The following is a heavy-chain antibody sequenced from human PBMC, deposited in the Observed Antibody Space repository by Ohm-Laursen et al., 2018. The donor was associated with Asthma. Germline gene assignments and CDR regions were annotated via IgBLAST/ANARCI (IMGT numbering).Heavy chain of an antibody. CDR1: GFTFSSYA. V-gene: IGHV3-23*01. CDR2: ISGSGGST. D-gene: IGHD3-9*01. Sequence: SLRLSCTVSGFTFSSYAMSWVRQAPGKGLEWVSAISGSGGSTYYADSVKGRFTISRDNSKNTLYLQMNSLRAEDTAVYYCAAQYYDILTGYTLDYWGQGTLVTVSS. CDR3: AAQYYDILTGYTLDY. J-gene: IGHJ4*02.